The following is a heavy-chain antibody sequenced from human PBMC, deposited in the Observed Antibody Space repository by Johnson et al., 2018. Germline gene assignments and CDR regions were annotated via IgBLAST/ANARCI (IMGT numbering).Heavy chain of an antibody. D-gene: IGHD6-19*01. Sequence: QVQLQESGPGLVKPSETLSLTCTVSGGSISSSSYYWGWIRQPPGKGLEWIGSIYYSGSTYYNPSLKSRVTISVDTSKNPFSLKLSSVTAADTAVYYCARGSGWYEGYYFDYWGQGTVVTGSS. CDR3: ARGSGWYEGYYFDY. V-gene: IGHV4-39*07. CDR2: IYYSGST. CDR1: GGSISSSSYY. J-gene: IGHJ4*02.